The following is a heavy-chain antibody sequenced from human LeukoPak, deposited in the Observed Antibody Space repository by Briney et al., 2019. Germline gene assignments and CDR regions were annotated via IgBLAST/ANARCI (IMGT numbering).Heavy chain of an antibody. Sequence: ASVKVSCKASGYIFSDYAIQWVRQAPGQGLEWMGWINAGNGKTKYSQKFQDRVTIIRDTSASTAYLELSGLRFEDTAVYFCARARWASTGTTYYLDYWGQETLVTVSS. CDR3: ARARWASTGTTYYLDY. V-gene: IGHV1-3*01. CDR2: INAGNGKT. D-gene: IGHD4-17*01. J-gene: IGHJ4*02. CDR1: GYIFSDYA.